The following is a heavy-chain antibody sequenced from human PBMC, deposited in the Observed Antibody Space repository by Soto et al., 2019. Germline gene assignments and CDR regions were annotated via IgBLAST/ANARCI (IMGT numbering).Heavy chain of an antibody. CDR2: IIPIFGTA. Sequence: GASVKVSCKASGGTFSSYAISCVRQAPGQGLEWMGGIIPIFGTANYAQKFQGRVAITADESTSTAYMELSSLRSEDTAVYYCARDEYSSSIVDYYYYGMDVWGQGTTVTV. CDR3: ARDEYSSSIVDYYYYGMDV. CDR1: GGTFSSYA. D-gene: IGHD6-6*01. V-gene: IGHV1-69*13. J-gene: IGHJ6*02.